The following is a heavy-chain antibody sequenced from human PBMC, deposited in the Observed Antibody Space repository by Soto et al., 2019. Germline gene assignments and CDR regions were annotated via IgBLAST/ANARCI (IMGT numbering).Heavy chain of an antibody. CDR2: ISGSGFKK. D-gene: IGHD1-26*01. Sequence: GESMKISCAASGFIFENFGMSWVRQAPGKGLEWISSISGSGFKKYYADSVKGRFTISRDNSKSTVYLELNNLSAEDTAVYHCAKNQGVELVPLATVDWFDPWGQGSVVTVSS. J-gene: IGHJ5*02. CDR1: GFIFENFG. V-gene: IGHV3-23*01. CDR3: AKNQGVELVPLATVDWFDP.